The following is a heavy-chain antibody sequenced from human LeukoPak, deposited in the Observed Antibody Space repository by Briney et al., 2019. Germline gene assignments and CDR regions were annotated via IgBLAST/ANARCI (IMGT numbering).Heavy chain of an antibody. CDR1: GYTFTNYY. J-gene: IGHJ4*02. CDR3: ARRLDGPDY. Sequence: ASVKVSCKAFGYTFTNYYMHWVRQAPGQGLEWMGIINPSGGSTSYAQKFQGRVSMTRDTSTSTVYMELSSLRSDDTAVYYCARRLDGPDYWGQGTLVTVSS. CDR2: INPSGGST. D-gene: IGHD1-1*01. V-gene: IGHV1-46*01.